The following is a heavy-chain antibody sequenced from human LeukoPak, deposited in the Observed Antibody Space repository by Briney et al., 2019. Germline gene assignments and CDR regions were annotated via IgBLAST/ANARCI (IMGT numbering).Heavy chain of an antibody. CDR2: INPNTGGT. V-gene: IGHV1-2*02. Sequence: ASVKVSCKASGYTFTSYSLSWVRQAPGQGLEWMGWINPNTGGTNYAQSFQSRVTMTRDTSIRTSYMELSSLLSDDTALYYCARGGHGHTQNDYWGQGTLVTVSS. D-gene: IGHD5-24*01. CDR1: GYTFTSYS. CDR3: ARGGHGHTQNDY. J-gene: IGHJ4*02.